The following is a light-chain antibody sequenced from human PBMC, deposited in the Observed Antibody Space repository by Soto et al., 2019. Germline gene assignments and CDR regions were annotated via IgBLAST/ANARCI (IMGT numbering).Light chain of an antibody. CDR2: DAS. J-gene: IGKJ5*01. Sequence: EIVLTQSPTTLSLSPGEGATLSCRASHSVGNSLAWYQQIPGQAPRLLIYDASDRATGIPGRFSGSGSGTHFTLTISSLEPEDFAVYYCQTPITFGQGTRLEIK. CDR3: QTPIT. V-gene: IGKV3-11*01. CDR1: HSVGNS.